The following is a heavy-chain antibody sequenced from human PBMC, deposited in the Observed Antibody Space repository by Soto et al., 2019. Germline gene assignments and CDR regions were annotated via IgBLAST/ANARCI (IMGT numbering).Heavy chain of an antibody. J-gene: IGHJ4*02. CDR3: ARDMGYGGNGLDY. Sequence: QVQLQESGPGLVKPSGTLSLTCAVSGGSISSSNWWSWVRQPPGKGLEWIGEIYQSRSPNYNPSLKSRVTISVDKSKNQFFLKLNSVTAADTAVYYCARDMGYGGNGLDYWGQGSLVTVSS. D-gene: IGHD4-17*01. CDR1: GGSISSSNW. CDR2: IYQSRSP. V-gene: IGHV4-4*02.